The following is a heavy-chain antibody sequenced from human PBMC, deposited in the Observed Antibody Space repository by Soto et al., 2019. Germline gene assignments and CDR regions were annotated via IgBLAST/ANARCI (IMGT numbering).Heavy chain of an antibody. CDR1: GGSFSGYY. J-gene: IGHJ4*02. CDR3: AKGGITMIVVVITTFDY. CDR2: INHSGST. Sequence: PSETLSLTCAVYGGSFSGYYWTWIRQPPGTGLEWIGEINHSGSTNYNPSLKSRVTISVDTSKNQFSLKLTSVTAADTAVYYCAKGGITMIVVVITTFDYWGQGTLVTVSS. V-gene: IGHV4-34*01. D-gene: IGHD3-22*01.